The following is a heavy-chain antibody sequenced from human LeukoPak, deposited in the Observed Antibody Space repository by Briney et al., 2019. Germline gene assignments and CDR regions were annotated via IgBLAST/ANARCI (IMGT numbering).Heavy chain of an antibody. CDR3: AKLSLSGRSQSADY. CDR2: VSTNGDVT. V-gene: IGHV3-23*01. D-gene: IGHD3-10*01. CDR1: GLTFDSHS. J-gene: IGHJ4*02. Sequence: GGSLRLSCVASGLTFDSHSMSWVRQAPGMGLEWVSVVSTNGDVTFYADSVKGRFTISRDNSKNTLFLQMNSLRAEDTAVYYCAKLSLSGRSQSADYWGQGTLVTVSS.